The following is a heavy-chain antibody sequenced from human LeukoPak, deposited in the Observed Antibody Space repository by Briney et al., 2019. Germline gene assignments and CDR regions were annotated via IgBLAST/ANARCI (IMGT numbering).Heavy chain of an antibody. CDR1: GYTFTSYG. CDR2: ISAYNGNT. D-gene: IGHD3-3*01. V-gene: IGHV1-18*01. Sequence: ASVKVSCKASGYTFTSYGISWVRQAPGQGPEWMGWISAYNGNTNYAQKLQGRVTMTTDTSTSTAYMELRSLRSDDTAVYYCARETDSYDFWSGYYSEGYFDYWGQGTLVTVSS. J-gene: IGHJ4*02. CDR3: ARETDSYDFWSGYYSEGYFDY.